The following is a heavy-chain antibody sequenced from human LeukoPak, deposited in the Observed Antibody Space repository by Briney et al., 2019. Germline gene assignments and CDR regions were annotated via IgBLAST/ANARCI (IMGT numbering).Heavy chain of an antibody. CDR3: AREVKVPNWFDP. CDR1: GGSFSGYY. CDR2: INHSGST. Sequence: PSETLSLTCAVYGGSFSGYYWSWLRQPPGKGLEWIGEINHSGSTNNNPSLKSRVTISVDTSKNQFSLKLSSVTAADTAVYYCAREVKVPNWFDPWGQGTLVTVSS. V-gene: IGHV4-34*01. D-gene: IGHD2/OR15-2a*01. J-gene: IGHJ5*02.